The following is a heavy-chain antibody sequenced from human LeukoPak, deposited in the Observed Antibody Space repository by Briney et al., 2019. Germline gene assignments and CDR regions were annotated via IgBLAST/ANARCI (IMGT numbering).Heavy chain of an antibody. Sequence: MSSETLSLTCAVSGGSINSYYWSWIRQPAGKGLEWIGRIDAIGSANYNASLKSRVSMSVDTSRNQFSLKLNSVTAADTAIYYCARDLGDRSRAYFVFDYWGQGALVTVSS. CDR1: GGSINSYY. D-gene: IGHD3-16*01. V-gene: IGHV4-4*07. CDR2: IDAIGSA. CDR3: ARDLGDRSRAYFVFDY. J-gene: IGHJ4*02.